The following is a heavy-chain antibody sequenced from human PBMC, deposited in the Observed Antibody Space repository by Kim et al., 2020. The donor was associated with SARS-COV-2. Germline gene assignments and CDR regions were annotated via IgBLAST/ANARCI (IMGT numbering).Heavy chain of an antibody. CDR1: GFTFSSYA. CDR2: ISYDGSNK. D-gene: IGHD6-19*01. CDR3: ATPRDHDSSGWSSSFDY. V-gene: IGHV3-30*04. Sequence: GGSLRLSCAASGFTFSSYAMHWVRQAPGKGLEWVAVISYDGSNKYYVDSVKGRFTISRDNSKNTLYLQMNSLRAEDTAVYYCATPRDHDSSGWSSSFDYWGQGTLVTVSS. J-gene: IGHJ4*02.